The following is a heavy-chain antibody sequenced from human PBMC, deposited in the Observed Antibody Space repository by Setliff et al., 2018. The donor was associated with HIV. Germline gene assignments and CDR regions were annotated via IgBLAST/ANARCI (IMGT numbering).Heavy chain of an antibody. CDR2: IYHSGST. Sequence: SETLSLTCAVSGYSIRSGYYWGWIRQPPGKGLEWIGSIYHSGSTYYNPSVKRRVTISIDTSKNQISLKLSSVTAADTAVYYCASLSDFLDYWGLGNLVTVSS. CDR1: GYSIRSGYY. CDR3: ASLSDFLDY. V-gene: IGHV4-38-2*01. J-gene: IGHJ4*02. D-gene: IGHD2-21*01.